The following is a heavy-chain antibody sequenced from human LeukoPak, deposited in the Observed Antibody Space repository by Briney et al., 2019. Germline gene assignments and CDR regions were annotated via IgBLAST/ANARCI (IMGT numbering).Heavy chain of an antibody. CDR2: ISSSSSTI. V-gene: IGHV3-48*01. CDR3: ARNGASSGRPYHLDY. J-gene: IGHJ4*02. D-gene: IGHD6-19*01. CDR1: KFTFSEYG. Sequence: HAGGSLRLSCAASKFTFSEYGMNWVRQAPGKGLEWVSYISSSSSTIYYGDSVKGRFTISRDNAENSVYLQMNGLRAEGTAVYFCARNGASSGRPYHLDYWGQGTLVTVSS.